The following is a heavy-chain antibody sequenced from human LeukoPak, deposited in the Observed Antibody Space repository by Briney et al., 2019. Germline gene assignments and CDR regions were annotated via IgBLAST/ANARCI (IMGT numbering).Heavy chain of an antibody. CDR3: AREGGFYRPLDY. V-gene: IGHV4-4*02. CDR1: GGSVSSTNW. CDR2: VHLDGRT. D-gene: IGHD6-25*01. J-gene: IGHJ4*02. Sequence: ASETLSLTCGVSGGSVSSTNWWTWIRQPPGKGLEWIGEVHLDGRTNFNPSLKSRLTMSVDLSENHVSLKLTSVTDADPAVYYCAREGGFYRPLDYSGQGTLVTVSS.